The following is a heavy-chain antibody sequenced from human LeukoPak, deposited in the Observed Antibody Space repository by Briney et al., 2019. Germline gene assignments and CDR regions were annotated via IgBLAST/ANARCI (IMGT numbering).Heavy chain of an antibody. CDR1: GFTFSDYY. V-gene: IGHV3-11*01. J-gene: IGHJ4*02. CDR3: ARGYLYYDSSGYPDY. Sequence: GSLRLSCAASGFTFSDYYISGIRQAPGKGLEWVSYISSSGSTTYYAHSVKGRFTISRDNAKNSLYLQMNSLSAADTAVYYCARGYLYYDSSGYPDYWGQGTLVTVSS. CDR2: ISSSGSTT. D-gene: IGHD3-22*01.